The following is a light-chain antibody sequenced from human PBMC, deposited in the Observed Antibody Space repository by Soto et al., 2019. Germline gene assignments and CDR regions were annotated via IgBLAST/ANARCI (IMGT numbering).Light chain of an antibody. V-gene: IGKV3-20*01. J-gene: IGKJ1*01. CDR3: QQYDTSPRT. Sequence: EIVLTQSPGTLSLSPGERATLSCRASQTFSNSFLSWFQQIPGQAPRLLIYGASTRATGIPARFSGSGSGTDFSLTISRLEPEDFAVYYCQQYDTSPRTFGQGTKVDI. CDR1: QTFSNSF. CDR2: GAS.